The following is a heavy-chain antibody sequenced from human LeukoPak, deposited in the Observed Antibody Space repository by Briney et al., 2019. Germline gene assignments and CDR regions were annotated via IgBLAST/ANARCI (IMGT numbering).Heavy chain of an antibody. CDR1: GGSFSSEA. J-gene: IGHJ4*02. CDR2: IIPIFGTA. CDR3: ARGVLGYRLRAFDY. V-gene: IGHV1-69*05. D-gene: IGHD4-17*01. Sequence: ASVKVSCKACGGSFSSEAISWVRQAPGQGLEWMGGIIPIFGTANYAQKFQGRVTITTDESTSTAYMEVSSLRSDDTAVYYCARGVLGYRLRAFDYWGQGTLVTVSS.